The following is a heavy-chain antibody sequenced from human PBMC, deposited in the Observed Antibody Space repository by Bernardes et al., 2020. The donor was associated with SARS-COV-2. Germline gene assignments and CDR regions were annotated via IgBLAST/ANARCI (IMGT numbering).Heavy chain of an antibody. V-gene: IGHV3-7*05. Sequence: GGSLRLSCVASGFTFGNYWMTWVRQPPGKGLEWVANIKKDGSEKYYVDSVKGRFTISRDNAENSLYLQMNSLRAEDTATYYCARDLVVVPNGNDLDYWGQGILVTVSS. J-gene: IGHJ4*02. CDR1: GFTFGNYW. D-gene: IGHD2-2*01. CDR3: ARDLVVVPNGNDLDY. CDR2: IKKDGSEK.